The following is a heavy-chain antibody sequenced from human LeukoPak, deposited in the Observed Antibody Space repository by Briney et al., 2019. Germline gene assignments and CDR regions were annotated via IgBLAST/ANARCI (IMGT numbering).Heavy chain of an antibody. J-gene: IGHJ5*02. CDR2: INAANGNT. V-gene: IGHV1-3*01. Sequence: ASVKVSCKTSGFNFITYTMHWVRQAPRQRLEWMGWINAANGNTQYSQKFQGRVTITRDTSASTAYMELSSLRSEDTAMYYCARGAPIRVAVAATFDPWGQGTLVTVPS. D-gene: IGHD6-19*01. CDR1: GFNFITYT. CDR3: ARGAPIRVAVAATFDP.